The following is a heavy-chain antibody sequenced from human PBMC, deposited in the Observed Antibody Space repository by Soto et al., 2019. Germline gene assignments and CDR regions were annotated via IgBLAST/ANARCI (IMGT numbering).Heavy chain of an antibody. Sequence: PGGSLRLSCAASGFTFSSYAMAWVRQAPGKGLEWVSAISGTGVNTYYADSVKGRFTISRDNSKNTLYLQMHSLRAEDTAVYFCAKDVWFGELSYNLFDPWGQGTLVTVSS. CDR3: AKDVWFGELSYNLFDP. CDR2: ISGTGVNT. CDR1: GFTFSSYA. J-gene: IGHJ5*02. V-gene: IGHV3-23*01. D-gene: IGHD3-10*01.